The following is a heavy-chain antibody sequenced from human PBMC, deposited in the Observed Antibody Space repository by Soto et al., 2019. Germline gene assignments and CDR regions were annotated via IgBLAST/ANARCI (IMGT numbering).Heavy chain of an antibody. D-gene: IGHD1-26*01. CDR3: ARPDEPLGY. CDR2: INPSGDST. CDR1: GYTFTNYY. V-gene: IGHV1-46*01. J-gene: IGHJ4*02. Sequence: ASLKGSGKASGYTFTNYYMHWVRQAPGQGLEWMGMINPSGDSTTYAQKFQGRVTMTRDTSTSTVYIELSSLRSEDTAVYYCARPDEPLGYWGQGTLVTVSS.